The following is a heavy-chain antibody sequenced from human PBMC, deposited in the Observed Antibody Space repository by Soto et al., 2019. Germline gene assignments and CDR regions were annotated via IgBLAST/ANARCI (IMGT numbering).Heavy chain of an antibody. CDR3: APSSSDILTGYYTENNGFDP. CDR2: IYWDDDK. V-gene: IGHV2-5*02. Sequence: QITLKESGPTLVKPTQTLTLTCTFSGFSLSTSGVGVGWIRQPPGKALEWLALIYWDDDKRYSPSLKSRLTITKEPPKTQVFLTLPTMDPVAQATYTCAPSSSDILTGYYTENNGFDPGGQGTLVTVSS. J-gene: IGHJ5*02. CDR1: GFSLSTSGVG. D-gene: IGHD3-9*01.